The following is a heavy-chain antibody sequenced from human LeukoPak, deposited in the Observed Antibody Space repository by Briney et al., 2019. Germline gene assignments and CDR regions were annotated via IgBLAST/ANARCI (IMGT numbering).Heavy chain of an antibody. CDR1: GYSFTSYW. CDR3: ASGVSGYCYGFYY. D-gene: IGHD5-18*01. J-gene: IGHJ4*02. CDR2: IYPGDSDT. V-gene: IGHV5-51*01. Sequence: GESLKISCNGSGYSFTSYWIGWVRQMPEKGLEWMGIIYPGDSDTRYSPSFQGQVAISADKSISTAYLQWSSLKASDTAIYYCASGVSGYCYGFYYWGQGTLVTVSS.